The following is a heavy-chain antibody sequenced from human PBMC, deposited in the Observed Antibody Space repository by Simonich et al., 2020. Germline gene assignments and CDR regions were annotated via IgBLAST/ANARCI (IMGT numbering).Heavy chain of an antibody. Sequence: EVQLVESGGGLVQPGRSLRLSCAASGFTFDDYAMHWVRQAPRKGLEWVSGISWNSGIRGYADSVKGRFTISRDNAKNSLYLQMNSLRAEDTALYYCAKDMGYCSGGSCYYFDYWGQGTLVTVSS. CDR1: GFTFDDYA. D-gene: IGHD2-15*01. CDR3: AKDMGYCSGGSCYYFDY. J-gene: IGHJ4*02. V-gene: IGHV3-9*01. CDR2: ISWNSGIR.